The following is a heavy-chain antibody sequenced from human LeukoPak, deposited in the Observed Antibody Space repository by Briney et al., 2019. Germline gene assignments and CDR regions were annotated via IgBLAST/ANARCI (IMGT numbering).Heavy chain of an antibody. V-gene: IGHV3-23*01. J-gene: IGHJ5*02. Sequence: GGSLRLSCAASGFSFGTFAMTWVRQVPGKGLEWVSGRIGSGNTYYADSVKGRFTLSSDRSKNTVYLQMNSLRVEVTAIYYCAKDLHYGDGRWEFDPWGQGTLVTVSP. D-gene: IGHD4-17*01. CDR1: GFSFGTFA. CDR3: AKDLHYGDGRWEFDP. CDR2: RIGSGNT.